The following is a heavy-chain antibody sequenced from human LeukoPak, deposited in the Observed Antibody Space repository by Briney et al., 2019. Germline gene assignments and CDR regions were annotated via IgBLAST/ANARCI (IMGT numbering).Heavy chain of an antibody. CDR3: AGLNDFIVATPYYFDY. CDR2: IYSGGST. CDR1: GFTFGDYG. V-gene: IGHV3-66*01. J-gene: IGHJ4*02. Sequence: GGSLRLSCTASGFTFGDYGMSWVRQAPGKGLEWVSVIYSGGSTYYADSVKGRFTISRDNSKNTLYLQMNSLRAEDTAVYYCAGLNDFIVATPYYFDYWGQGTLVTVSS. D-gene: IGHD5-12*01.